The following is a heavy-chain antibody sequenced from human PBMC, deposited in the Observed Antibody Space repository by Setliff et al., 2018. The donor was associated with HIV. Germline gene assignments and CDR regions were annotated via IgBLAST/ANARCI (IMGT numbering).Heavy chain of an antibody. J-gene: IGHJ6*03. D-gene: IGHD1-26*01. V-gene: IGHV4-34*01. CDR1: GGSLSSHY. CDR3: AREARYSGDGFHYYYYYMDV. CDR2: INHSGNT. Sequence: LSLTCDVNGGSLSSHYWSWIRQSPGKGLEWIGEINHSGNTYYNPSLKSRVTISVDTSKNQFSLKLRSVTAADTAVYYCAREARYSGDGFHYYYYYMDVWGKGATVTVS.